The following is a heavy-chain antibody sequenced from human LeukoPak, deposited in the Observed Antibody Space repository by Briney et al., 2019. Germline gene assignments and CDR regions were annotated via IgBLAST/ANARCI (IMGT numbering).Heavy chain of an antibody. CDR3: NRPWEAMGATTNAFDI. CDR1: GFTFSVSA. J-gene: IGHJ3*02. Sequence: GGSLKLSCAASGFTFSVSAMHWVRQASGKGLEWVGRIRSKANSYATAYAASVKGRFTISRDDSKNTAYLQMNSLKTEDTAVYYCNRPWEAMGATTNAFDIWGQGTMVTVSS. CDR2: IRSKANSYAT. V-gene: IGHV3-73*01. D-gene: IGHD1-26*01.